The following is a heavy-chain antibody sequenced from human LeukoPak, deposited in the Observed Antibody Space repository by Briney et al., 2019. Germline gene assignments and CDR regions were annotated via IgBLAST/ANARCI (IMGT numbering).Heavy chain of an antibody. CDR2: VYHSGST. J-gene: IGHJ3*02. D-gene: IGHD6-13*01. CDR3: ARVLGYQAGDFDM. Sequence: SETLSLTCVVSGYSISSGYYWGWIRQSPGKGLEWIGNVYHSGSTYYNPSLKSRVTISVDTSKNQFSLNLRSVTAADTALYYCARVLGYQAGDFDMWGQGTMVTVSS. CDR1: GYSISSGYY. V-gene: IGHV4-38-2*01.